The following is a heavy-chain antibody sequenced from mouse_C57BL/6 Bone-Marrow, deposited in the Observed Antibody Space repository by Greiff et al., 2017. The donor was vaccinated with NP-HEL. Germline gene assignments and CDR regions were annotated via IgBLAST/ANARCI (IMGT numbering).Heavy chain of an antibody. J-gene: IGHJ1*03. Sequence: QVQLKESGAELVKPGASVKLSCKASGYTFTSYWMHWVKQRPGQGLEWIGMIHPNSGSTNYNEKFKSKATLTVDKSSSTAYMQLSSLTSEDSAVYYCAREGHYYGSSLDVWGTGTTVTVSS. CDR3: AREGHYYGSSLDV. CDR1: GYTFTSYW. CDR2: IHPNSGST. V-gene: IGHV1-64*01. D-gene: IGHD1-1*01.